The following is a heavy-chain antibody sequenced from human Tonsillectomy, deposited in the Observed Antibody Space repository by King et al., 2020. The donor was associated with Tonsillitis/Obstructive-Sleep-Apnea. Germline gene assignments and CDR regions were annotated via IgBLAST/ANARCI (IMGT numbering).Heavy chain of an antibody. Sequence: VQLVESGGGLVQPGGSLRLSCAASGFTFSSYAMSWVRQAPGKGLEWGAAISGSGCSTYYADSVKGRFTISRDNSKNTPYLQMNSLRAEDTAVYYCAKDSRLLWFGELLRMTAFDIWGQGTMVTVSS. V-gene: IGHV3-23*04. J-gene: IGHJ3*02. CDR2: ISGSGCST. CDR1: GFTFSSYA. D-gene: IGHD3-10*01. CDR3: AKDSRLLWFGELLRMTAFDI.